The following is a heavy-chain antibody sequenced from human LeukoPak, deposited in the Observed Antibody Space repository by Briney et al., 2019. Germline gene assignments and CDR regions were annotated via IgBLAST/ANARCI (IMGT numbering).Heavy chain of an antibody. CDR2: IYPGDSDT. D-gene: IGHD6-6*01. V-gene: IGHV5-51*01. CDR1: GYIFSTYW. CDR3: ARDSSSSTLDAFDI. Sequence: GESLKISCKASGYIFSTYWIGWVRQMPGKGLEWMGIIYPGDSDTRYSPSFQGQVTISADKSISTAYLQWSSLKASDTAMYYCARDSSSSTLDAFDIWGQGTMVTVSS. J-gene: IGHJ3*02.